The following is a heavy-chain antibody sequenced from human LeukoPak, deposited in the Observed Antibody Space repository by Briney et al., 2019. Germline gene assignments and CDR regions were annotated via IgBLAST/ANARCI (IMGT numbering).Heavy chain of an antibody. V-gene: IGHV4-38-2*02. Sequence: SETLSLTCTVSGFSISSGHYWGCVRPPPGGGQEWIGSVYQSGTTYYDPSLKGRVTTSVARSKNQFSLRLRPVSAANTAVYYCARIFIRNGYSSYFDCWGQGALVTVSS. CDR1: GFSISSGHY. CDR2: VYQSGTT. D-gene: IGHD5-18*01. J-gene: IGHJ4*02. CDR3: ARIFIRNGYSSYFDC.